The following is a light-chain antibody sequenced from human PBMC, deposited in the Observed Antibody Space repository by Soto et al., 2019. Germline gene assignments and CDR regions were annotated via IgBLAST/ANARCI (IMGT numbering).Light chain of an antibody. CDR1: QDINIY. CDR2: DAS. J-gene: IGKJ4*01. CDR3: QQYDAFPLT. Sequence: DIQLTKSPSSLSASVGDSVTITCQASQDINIYLNWYQQTPGKAPKLLIYDASDLETGVPSRFSGTGSETDFTFTITSLQPEDAATYYCQQYDAFPLTFGGGTKVEI. V-gene: IGKV1-33*01.